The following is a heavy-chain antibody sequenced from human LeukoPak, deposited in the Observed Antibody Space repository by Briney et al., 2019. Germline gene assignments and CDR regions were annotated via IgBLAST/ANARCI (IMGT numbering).Heavy chain of an antibody. Sequence: ASVKVPCKTSGYTFTCYYVHWVRQAPGQGLEWMGRITPNTGDTIYAQRFQGRATMTRDTSISAAYMELSSLRSDDTAIYYCARDLVGGIWSAGFWGQGTLVTVSS. CDR2: ITPNTGDT. V-gene: IGHV1-2*06. CDR1: GYTFTCYY. CDR3: ARDLVGGIWSAGF. J-gene: IGHJ4*02. D-gene: IGHD3-3*01.